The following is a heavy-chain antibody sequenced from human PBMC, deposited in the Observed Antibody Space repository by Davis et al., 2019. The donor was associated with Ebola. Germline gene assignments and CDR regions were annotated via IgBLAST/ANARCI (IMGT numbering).Heavy chain of an antibody. CDR3: ARRVSYDAFDI. J-gene: IGHJ3*02. V-gene: IGHV1-2*02. CDR2: INPNSGGT. Sequence: ASVKVSCKASGYTFTSYYMHWVRQAPGQGLEWMGWINPNSGGTNYAQKLQGRVTMTTDTSTSTAYMELRSLRSDDTAVYYCARRVSYDAFDIWGQGTMVTVSS. CDR1: GYTFTSYY. D-gene: IGHD3-10*01.